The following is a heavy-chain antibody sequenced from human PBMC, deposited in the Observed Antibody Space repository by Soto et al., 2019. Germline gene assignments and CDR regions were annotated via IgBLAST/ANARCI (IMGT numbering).Heavy chain of an antibody. CDR3: ARGTSGLAADY. V-gene: IGHV4-59*01. D-gene: IGHD5-12*01. J-gene: IGHJ4*01. CDR1: GGSISTYY. CDR2: INYRGGT. Sequence: QVQLQESGPGLVKPSETLSLICNVSGGSISTYYWNWIRQPPGKGLEWIGYINYRGGTNYNPSLKSRVAISIDTSKNQFSLKMTSVTAADTATFYCARGTSGLAADYWGHGTLVTVSS.